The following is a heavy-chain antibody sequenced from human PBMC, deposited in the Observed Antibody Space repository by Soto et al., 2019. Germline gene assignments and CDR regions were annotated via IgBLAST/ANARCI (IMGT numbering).Heavy chain of an antibody. D-gene: IGHD1-1*01. CDR1: GYAFTTYG. J-gene: IGHJ4*01. CDR3: ARGRYGDY. Sequence: QVHLVQSGAEVKKPGASVKVSCQGSGYAFTTYGITWVRQAPGQGLEWMGWISAHNGNTNYAQKRQGRVTVTRDTPTSTAYMELRSLRYDDTAVYYCARGRYGDYLGHGALVTVSS. CDR2: ISAHNGNT. V-gene: IGHV1-18*01.